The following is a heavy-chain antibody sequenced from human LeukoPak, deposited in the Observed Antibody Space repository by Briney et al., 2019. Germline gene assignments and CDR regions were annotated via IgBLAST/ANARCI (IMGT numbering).Heavy chain of an antibody. V-gene: IGHV1-69*06. CDR3: ARDKNKDGPMGY. J-gene: IGHJ4*02. Sequence: SVKVSCKASGGTFSSYAISWVRQAPGQGLEWMGGIIPIFGTADYAQKFQGRVTITADKSTSTAYMELSSLRSEDTAVYYCARDKNKDGPMGYWGQGTLVTVSS. CDR2: IIPIFGTA. D-gene: IGHD2-15*01. CDR1: GGTFSSYA.